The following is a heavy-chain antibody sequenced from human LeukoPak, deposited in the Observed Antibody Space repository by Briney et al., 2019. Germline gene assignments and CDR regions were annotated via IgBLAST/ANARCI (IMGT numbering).Heavy chain of an antibody. V-gene: IGHV3-21*01. CDR1: GFTFSTFA. Sequence: GGPLRLSCAASGFTFSTFAMNWVRQAPGKGLEWVSVIVGSGGGIYYADSVKGRFTISRDNAKNSLYLQMNSLRAEDAAVYYCARAPHYSNYGPYYYGMDVWGQGTTVTVSS. J-gene: IGHJ6*02. CDR3: ARAPHYSNYGPYYYGMDV. D-gene: IGHD4-11*01. CDR2: IVGSGGGI.